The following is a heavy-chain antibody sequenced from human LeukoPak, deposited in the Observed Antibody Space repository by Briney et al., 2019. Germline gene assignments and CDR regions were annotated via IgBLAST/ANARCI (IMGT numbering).Heavy chain of an antibody. Sequence: GGSLRLSCAASGFTFSSYSMNWVRQAPGKGLEWVSSISSSSSYIYYADSVKGRFTISRDNAKNSLYLQMISLRAEDTAVYYCARGTHDYYDSSGYTYWGQGTLVTVSS. J-gene: IGHJ4*02. D-gene: IGHD3-22*01. CDR1: GFTFSSYS. CDR2: ISSSSSYI. CDR3: ARGTHDYYDSSGYTY. V-gene: IGHV3-21*01.